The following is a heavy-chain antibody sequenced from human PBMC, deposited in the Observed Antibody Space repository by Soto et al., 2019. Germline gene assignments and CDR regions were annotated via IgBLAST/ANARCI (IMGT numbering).Heavy chain of an antibody. J-gene: IGHJ6*02. CDR2: IYPGESDT. D-gene: IGHD6-13*01. CDR3: ARAGIAAAGTFGMDV. CDR1: GYSFTSYW. V-gene: IGHV5-51*01. Sequence: ESLKISCKGSGYSFTSYWIGGVRQMPGKCLEWMGIIYPGESDTRYSPSFQGQVTISADKSISTAYLQWSSLKASDTAMYYCARAGIAAAGTFGMDVWGQGTTVTVSS.